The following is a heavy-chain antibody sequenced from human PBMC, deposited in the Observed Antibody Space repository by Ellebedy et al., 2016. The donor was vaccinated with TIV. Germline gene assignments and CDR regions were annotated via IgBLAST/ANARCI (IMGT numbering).Heavy chain of an antibody. CDR3: ARGNYYDINAYPWFDP. V-gene: IGHV1-8*01. Sequence: AASVTVSCKTSGYTFNRYEISWVRQAPGQGLECVGWVNTNSGKTDFAQNFQGRVTLTTNTSITTAYMELSSLTSEDTAVYYCARGNYYDINAYPWFDPWGQGTLVTVSS. CDR1: GYTFNRYE. CDR2: VNTNSGKT. D-gene: IGHD3-22*01. J-gene: IGHJ5*02.